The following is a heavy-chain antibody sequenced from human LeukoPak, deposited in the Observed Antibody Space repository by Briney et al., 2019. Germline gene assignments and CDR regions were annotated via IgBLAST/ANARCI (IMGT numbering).Heavy chain of an antibody. CDR1: GGSISSYY. Sequence: SETLSLTCTVSGGSISSYYWSWIRQPPGKGLEWIGYIYYSGSTNYNPSLKSRVTLSVDTSKNQFSLKLGSVTAADTAVYYCARADGDYVYFDYWGQGTLVTVSS. CDR2: IYYSGST. J-gene: IGHJ4*02. V-gene: IGHV4-59*01. D-gene: IGHD4-17*01. CDR3: ARADGDYVYFDY.